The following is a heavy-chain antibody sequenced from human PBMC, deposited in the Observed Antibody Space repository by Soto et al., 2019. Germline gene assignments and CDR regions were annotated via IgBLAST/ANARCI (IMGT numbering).Heavy chain of an antibody. V-gene: IGHV3-23*01. Sequence: EVQLLESGGGLVQPGGSLRLSCAASGFTFSNSAMTWVRQAPAKGLEWVSTIRDSDSGGSTFYVDSVKGRFTISRDDSKNTLYLQMSSLRAEDTAMYYCAKVRVGIDVDFDYWGQGALVTVSS. CDR1: GFTFSNSA. CDR3: AKVRVGIDVDFDY. CDR2: IRDSDSGGST. D-gene: IGHD2-21*01. J-gene: IGHJ4*02.